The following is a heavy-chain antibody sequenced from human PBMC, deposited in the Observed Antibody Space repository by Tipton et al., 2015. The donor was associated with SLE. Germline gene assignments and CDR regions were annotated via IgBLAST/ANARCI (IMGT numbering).Heavy chain of an antibody. CDR3: ARGGGAVIISIAYWYFDV. Sequence: QSGPEVKKPGASVKVSCKASGYTFDDNGISWVRQAPGEGLEWMGWVSGYNGNTHYAQNFQGRVSMTTGTSTSTAYMELRSLTSDDTAVYYCARGGGAVIISIAYWYFDVWGPGTLVTVSS. CDR2: VSGYNGNT. J-gene: IGHJ2*01. CDR1: GYTFDDNG. D-gene: IGHD2-21*01. V-gene: IGHV1-18*04.